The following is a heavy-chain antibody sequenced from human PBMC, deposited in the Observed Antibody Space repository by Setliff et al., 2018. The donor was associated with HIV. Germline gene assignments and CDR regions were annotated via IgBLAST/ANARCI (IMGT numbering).Heavy chain of an antibody. J-gene: IGHJ4*02. CDR2: FYPTGSV. Sequence: SETLSLTCTVSGGSINGYYWSWIRQPPGKGLEWIGCFYPTGSVNYDPSLKSRVTISVDTSKNQFSLEVTSVTAADTAVYYCARHRSGYVYGPQDYWGQGTLVTVSS. CDR1: GGSINGYY. V-gene: IGHV4-4*09. CDR3: ARHRSGYVYGPQDY. D-gene: IGHD5-18*01.